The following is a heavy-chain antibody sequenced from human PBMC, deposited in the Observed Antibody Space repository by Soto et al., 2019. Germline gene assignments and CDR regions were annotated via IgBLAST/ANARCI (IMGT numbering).Heavy chain of an antibody. Sequence: EVQLVESGGGLVQTGKALRLSCAASGITFRKYWMHWVRQAPGKGPVWVSYISSDGTTTDYADSVKGRFTISRDNAKNTLYLQMDSLRVEDTAEYYCAIQDCTNDVCLEAAVTVGGALEYWGQGAQVTVSS. V-gene: IGHV3-74*01. CDR3: AIQDCTNDVCLEAAVTVGGALEY. D-gene: IGHD2-8*01. CDR2: ISSDGTTT. CDR1: GITFRKYW. J-gene: IGHJ4*02.